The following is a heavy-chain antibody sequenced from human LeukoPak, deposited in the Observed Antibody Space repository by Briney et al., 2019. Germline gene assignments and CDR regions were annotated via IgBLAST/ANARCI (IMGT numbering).Heavy chain of an antibody. D-gene: IGHD2-2*01. CDR1: GYTFTSYG. Sequence: GASVKVSCKASGYTFTSYGIRWVRQAPGQGLEWMGWISAYNGNTNYAQKLQGRVTMTTDTSTSTAYMELRSLRSDDTAVYYCARGGPVSVPAVNFDYWGQGTLVTVSS. V-gene: IGHV1-18*01. J-gene: IGHJ4*02. CDR2: ISAYNGNT. CDR3: ARGGPVSVPAVNFDY.